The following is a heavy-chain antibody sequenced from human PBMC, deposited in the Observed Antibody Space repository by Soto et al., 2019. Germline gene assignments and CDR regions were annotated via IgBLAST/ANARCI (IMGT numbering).Heavy chain of an antibody. V-gene: IGHV4-34*01. Sequence: PSETLSLTCAVYGGSFSGYYWSWIRQPPGKGLEWIGEINHSGSTNYNPSLKSRVTISVDTSKNQFSLKLSSVTAADTAVYYCERGEQQQLYYFDYWGQRSLDT. CDR3: ERGEQQQLYYFDY. J-gene: IGHJ4*02. CDR2: INHSGST. CDR1: GGSFSGYY. D-gene: IGHD6-13*01.